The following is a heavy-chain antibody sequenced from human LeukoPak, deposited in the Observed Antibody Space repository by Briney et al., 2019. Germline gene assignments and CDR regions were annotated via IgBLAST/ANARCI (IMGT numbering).Heavy chain of an antibody. J-gene: IGHJ4*02. D-gene: IGHD3-10*01. CDR2: INQDSSEK. V-gene: IGHV3-7*01. CDR1: GFTFSNYW. Sequence: GGSLRLSCAASGFTFSNYWMSWVRQAPGKGLEWVANINQDSSEKNYVDSVKGRFTISRDNAKNSLYLQMNSLRAEDTAVYYCARNFYGSGSYSYFDYWGQGTLVTVSS. CDR3: ARNFYGSGSYSYFDY.